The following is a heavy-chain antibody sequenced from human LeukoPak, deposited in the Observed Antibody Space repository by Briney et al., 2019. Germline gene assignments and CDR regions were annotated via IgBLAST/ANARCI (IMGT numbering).Heavy chain of an antibody. CDR3: ARDRPLEGSGWYVYYYYYYGMDV. V-gene: IGHV3-48*01. J-gene: IGHJ6*02. CDR2: ISSSSSTI. Sequence: RTGGSLRLSCAASGFTFSSYSMNWVRQAPGKGLEWVSYISSSSSTIYYADSVKGRFTISRDNAKNSLYLQMNSLRAEDTAVYYCARDRPLEGSGWYVYYYYYYGMDVWGQGTTVTVSS. D-gene: IGHD6-19*01. CDR1: GFTFSSYS.